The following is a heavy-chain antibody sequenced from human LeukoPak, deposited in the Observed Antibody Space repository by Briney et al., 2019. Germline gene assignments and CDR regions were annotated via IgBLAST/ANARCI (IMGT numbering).Heavy chain of an antibody. CDR2: LDPNNGNT. J-gene: IGHJ4*02. D-gene: IGHD1-14*01. CDR1: GYAFINYD. V-gene: IGHV1-8*02. Sequence: ASVKVSCKTSGYAFINYDINWVRQATGQGLEWMGWLDPNNGNTGYAQKVQGRVTMTRDTSTNTAYMELSSLTSEDTAVYYCATGPRESTTSDYWGQGTLVTVSS. CDR3: ATGPRESTTSDY.